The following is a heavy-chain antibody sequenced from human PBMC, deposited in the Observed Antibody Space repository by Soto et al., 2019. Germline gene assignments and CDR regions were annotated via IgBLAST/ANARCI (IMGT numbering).Heavy chain of an antibody. CDR3: AREQVGACVY. CDR1: GYTFTSYG. CDR2: ISAYNGNT. Sequence: QVQLVQSEIEVKKPGASVKVSCKASGYTFTSYGITWVRQAPGQGLEWMGWISAYNGNTGYAPKFQGRVTMTTDTSTSPAYMELRSLRSDDTAVYYCAREQVGACVYWGQGTLVTVSS. J-gene: IGHJ4*02. V-gene: IGHV1-18*01. D-gene: IGHD1-26*01.